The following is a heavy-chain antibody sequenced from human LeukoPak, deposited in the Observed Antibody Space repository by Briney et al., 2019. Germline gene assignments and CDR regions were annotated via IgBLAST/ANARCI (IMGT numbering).Heavy chain of an antibody. CDR3: ATPMSSGYYYRFDY. Sequence: PGGSLRLSCAASGFTFSSYSMNWVRQAPGKGLEWVSAISGSGGSTYYADSVKGRFTISRDNSKNTLYLQMNSLRAEDTAVYYCATPMSSGYYYRFDYWGQGTLVTVSS. J-gene: IGHJ4*02. D-gene: IGHD3-22*01. V-gene: IGHV3-23*01. CDR1: GFTFSSYS. CDR2: ISGSGGST.